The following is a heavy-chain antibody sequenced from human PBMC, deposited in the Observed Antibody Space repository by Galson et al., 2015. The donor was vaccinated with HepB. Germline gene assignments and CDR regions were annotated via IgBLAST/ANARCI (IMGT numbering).Heavy chain of an antibody. V-gene: IGHV3-7*01. J-gene: IGHJ5*02. Sequence: SLRLSCAASGFTFSRYWMSWVRQAPGKGLGWVADIKQDGSEKNYVDSVKGRFTISRDNAKNSLYLQMNSLTAEDTAVYYCAGVGGSGWSRGNNWFDPWGQGTLVTVSS. D-gene: IGHD6-19*01. CDR3: AGVGGSGWSRGNNWFDP. CDR2: IKQDGSEK. CDR1: GFTFSRYW.